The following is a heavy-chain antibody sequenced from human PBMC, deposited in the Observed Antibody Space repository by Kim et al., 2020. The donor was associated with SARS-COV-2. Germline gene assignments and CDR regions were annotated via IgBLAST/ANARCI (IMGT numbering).Heavy chain of an antibody. J-gene: IGHJ6*02. Sequence: YAHSVKGLITISRDNAKNSLYLQMNSLRAEDTALYYCAKEYTTDYYGMDVWGQGTTVTVSS. D-gene: IGHD4-4*01. CDR3: AKEYTTDYYGMDV. V-gene: IGHV3-9*01.